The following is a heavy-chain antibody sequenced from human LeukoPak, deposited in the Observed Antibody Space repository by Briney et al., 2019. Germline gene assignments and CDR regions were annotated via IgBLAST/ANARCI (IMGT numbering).Heavy chain of an antibody. J-gene: IGHJ5*02. Sequence: GGSLRLSCAAYGFTFNTYGMNWVRQAPGKGLEWVAVIWYDGSNKYYADSVKGRFTISRDNSKNTLYLQMNSLRAEDTAVYYCARGGNVLRYFDWLSSPFDPWGQGTLVTVSS. CDR2: IWYDGSNK. D-gene: IGHD3-9*01. CDR1: GFTFNTYG. V-gene: IGHV3-33*01. CDR3: ARGGNVLRYFDWLSSPFDP.